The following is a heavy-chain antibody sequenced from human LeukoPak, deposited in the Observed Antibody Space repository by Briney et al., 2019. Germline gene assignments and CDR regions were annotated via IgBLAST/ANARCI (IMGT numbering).Heavy chain of an antibody. CDR1: GYIFTDYY. Sequence: ASVKVSCKASGYIFTDYYMHWVRQAPGQGLEWMGWMNPNSGNTGYAQKFQGRVTMTRNTSISTAYMELSSLRSEDTAVYYCARGKIPERRVLRFLEWLLRRNWFDPWGQGTLVTVSS. V-gene: IGHV1-8*02. J-gene: IGHJ5*02. D-gene: IGHD3-3*01. CDR2: MNPNSGNT. CDR3: ARGKIPERRVLRFLEWLLRRNWFDP.